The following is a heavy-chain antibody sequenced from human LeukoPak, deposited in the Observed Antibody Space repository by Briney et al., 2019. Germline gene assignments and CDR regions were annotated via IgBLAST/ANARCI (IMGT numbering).Heavy chain of an antibody. CDR1: GGSVSSGSYY. Sequence: KPSETLSLTCTVSGGSVSSGSYYWSWIRQPPGKGLEWIGYIYYSGSTNYNPSLKSRVTISVDTSKNQFSLKLSSVTAADTAVYDCARGEHIPVAGTSLWGQGTLVNVA. CDR2: IYYSGST. V-gene: IGHV4-61*01. CDR3: ARGEHIPVAGTSL. D-gene: IGHD6-19*01. J-gene: IGHJ4*02.